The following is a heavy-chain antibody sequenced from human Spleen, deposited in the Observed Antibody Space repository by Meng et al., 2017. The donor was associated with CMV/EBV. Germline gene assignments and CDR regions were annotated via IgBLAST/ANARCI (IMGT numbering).Heavy chain of an antibody. D-gene: IGHD2-2*01. J-gene: IGHJ6*02. CDR3: VKDFYCSSTSCFFGYYYGLDV. CDR2: ISWNSGDL. Sequence: GGSLRLSCAASGFTFSSYAMTWVRQAPGKGLEWVSGISWNSGDLGYADSVKGRFTISRDNAKNSLYLQMNSLRTEDTALYYCVKDFYCSSTSCFFGYYYGLDVWGQGTTVTVSS. V-gene: IGHV3-9*01. CDR1: GFTFSSYA.